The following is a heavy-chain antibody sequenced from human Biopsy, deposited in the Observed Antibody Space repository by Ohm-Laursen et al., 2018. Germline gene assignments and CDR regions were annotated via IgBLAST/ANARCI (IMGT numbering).Heavy chain of an antibody. V-gene: IGHV1-18*01. CDR2: ISAYNGHT. CDR3: ARDPHGEGRDYGSYFDY. J-gene: IGHJ4*02. D-gene: IGHD4-17*01. CDR1: GGTFNTYA. Sequence: GSSVKVSCKASGGTFNTYAVSWVRQAPGQGLEWMGWISAYNGHTKFARKFQDRVTMTTDTSTTTAYMDLRSLRSDDTAVYYCARDPHGEGRDYGSYFDYWGQGTLVTVSS.